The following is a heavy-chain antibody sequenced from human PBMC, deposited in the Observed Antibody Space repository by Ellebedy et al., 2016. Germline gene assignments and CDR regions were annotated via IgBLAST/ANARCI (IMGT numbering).Heavy chain of an antibody. CDR3: AQYTTTIFGVVIDY. Sequence: ASVKVSCKASGYTFTSYAMHWVRQAPGQGLEWMGRIIPILGIANYAQKFQGRVTITADKSTSTAYMELSSLRSEDTAVYYCAQYTTTIFGVVIDYWGQGTLVTVSS. J-gene: IGHJ4*02. V-gene: IGHV1-69*04. D-gene: IGHD3-3*01. CDR1: GYTFTSYA. CDR2: IIPILGIA.